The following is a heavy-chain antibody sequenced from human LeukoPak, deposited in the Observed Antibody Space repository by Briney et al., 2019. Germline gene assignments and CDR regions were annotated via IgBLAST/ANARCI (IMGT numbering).Heavy chain of an antibody. D-gene: IGHD3-3*01. Sequence: GGSLRLSCAASGFTFSSYWMSWVRQAPGKGLEWVANIKQDGSEEYYVDSVKGRFTISRDNAKNSLYLQMNSLRAEDTAVYYCAREVITIFGAIRGYYGMDVWGQGTTVTVSS. J-gene: IGHJ6*02. CDR1: GFTFSSYW. CDR3: AREVITIFGAIRGYYGMDV. V-gene: IGHV3-7*01. CDR2: IKQDGSEE.